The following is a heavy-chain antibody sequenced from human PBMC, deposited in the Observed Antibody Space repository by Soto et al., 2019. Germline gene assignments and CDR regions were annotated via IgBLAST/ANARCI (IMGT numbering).Heavy chain of an antibody. CDR3: AKDLRAVSTVTRADS. D-gene: IGHD4-17*01. CDR1: GFTFSSYV. Sequence: EVQLLESGGGLSPGGSLRLSCAASGFTFSSYVMSWVRQAPGKGLEWVSAISGNGGGTYYADSVKGRFTISRDNSKNMLFLQMNSLRAEDTAVYYCAKDLRAVSTVTRADSWGLGTLVTVSS. J-gene: IGHJ4*02. CDR2: ISGNGGGT. V-gene: IGHV3-23*01.